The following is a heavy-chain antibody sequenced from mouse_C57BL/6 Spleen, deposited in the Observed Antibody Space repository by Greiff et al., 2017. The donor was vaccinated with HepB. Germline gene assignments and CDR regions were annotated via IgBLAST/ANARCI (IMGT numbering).Heavy chain of an antibody. CDR2: ISYDGSN. V-gene: IGHV3-6*01. CDR1: GYSITSGYY. CDR3: ARGDYGYFDV. J-gene: IGHJ1*03. Sequence: EVQLQQSGPGLVKPSQSLSLTCSVTGYSITSGYYWNWIRQFPGNKLEWMGYISYDGSNNYNPSLKNRISITRDTSKNQFFLKLNSVTTEDTATYYCARGDYGYFDVWGTGTTVTVSS.